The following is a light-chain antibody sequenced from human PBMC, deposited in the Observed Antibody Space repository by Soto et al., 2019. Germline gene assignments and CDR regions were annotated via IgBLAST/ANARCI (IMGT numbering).Light chain of an antibody. CDR1: QSISRS. Sequence: EIVLTQSPAILSVSPGERATLSCRASQSISRSLAWYQQKPGQAPRLLISDASNRATGIPARFSGSGSGTDFTLTISSLEPEDFAVYYCQQRSNWPPTWTFGQGTKVDIK. V-gene: IGKV3-11*01. J-gene: IGKJ1*01. CDR3: QQRSNWPPTWT. CDR2: DAS.